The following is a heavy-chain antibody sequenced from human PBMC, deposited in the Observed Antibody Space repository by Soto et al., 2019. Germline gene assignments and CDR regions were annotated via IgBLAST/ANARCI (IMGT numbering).Heavy chain of an antibody. D-gene: IGHD5-18*01. CDR1: GFTFSSYA. V-gene: IGHV3-30-3*01. Sequence: QVQLVESGGGVVQPGRSLRLSCAASGFTFSSYAMHWVRQAPGKGLEWVAVISYDGSNKYYADSVKGRFTISRDNSKNTLYQQMNSLRAEDTAVYYCARVDTAMVWFWFDPWGQGTLVTVSS. CDR2: ISYDGSNK. J-gene: IGHJ5*02. CDR3: ARVDTAMVWFWFDP.